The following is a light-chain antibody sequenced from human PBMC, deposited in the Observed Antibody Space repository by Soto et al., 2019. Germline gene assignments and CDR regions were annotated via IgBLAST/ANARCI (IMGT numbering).Light chain of an antibody. CDR1: QSVNSSY. CDR3: QQRSDWPPIN. CDR2: DAS. Sequence: EIVLTQSPGTLSLSPVERVTLSCRSSQSVNSSYLAWYQHKPGQAPRLLIYDASNRAAGVPYRFRGSGSGTDFTLTISSVEPEDFGVYYCQQRSDWPPINFGQGTRLENK. J-gene: IGKJ5*01. V-gene: IGKV3D-20*02.